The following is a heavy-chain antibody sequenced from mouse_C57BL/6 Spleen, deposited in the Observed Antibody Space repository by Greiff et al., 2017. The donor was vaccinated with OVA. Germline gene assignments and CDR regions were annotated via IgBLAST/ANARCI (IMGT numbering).Heavy chain of an antibody. V-gene: IGHV2-2*01. Sequence: QVQLKESGPGLVQPSQSLSITCTVSGFSLTSYGVHWVRQSPGKGLAWLGVIWSGGSTDYNAAFISRLSISKDNSKSQVFFKMNRLQADDTAIYYCARNEVRGAWFADWGQGTLVTVSA. CDR3: ARNEVRGAWFAD. J-gene: IGHJ3*01. D-gene: IGHD2-14*01. CDR1: GFSLTSYG. CDR2: IWSGGST.